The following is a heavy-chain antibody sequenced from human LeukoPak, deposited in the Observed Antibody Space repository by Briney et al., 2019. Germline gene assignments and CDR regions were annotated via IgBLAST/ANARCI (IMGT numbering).Heavy chain of an antibody. Sequence: GASVKVSCKASGYTFTSYYMHWVRQAPGQGLEWMGIINPSGGSTSYAQKFQGRVTMTRDTSTSTVYMELSSLGSEDTAVYYCARDPTLQEYSSSSYYYYYYMDVWGKGTTVTVSS. CDR2: INPSGGST. CDR3: ARDPTLQEYSSSSYYYYYYMDV. V-gene: IGHV1-46*01. J-gene: IGHJ6*03. D-gene: IGHD6-6*01. CDR1: GYTFTSYY.